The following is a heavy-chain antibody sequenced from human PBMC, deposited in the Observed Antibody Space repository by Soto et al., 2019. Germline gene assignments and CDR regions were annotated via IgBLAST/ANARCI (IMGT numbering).Heavy chain of an antibody. V-gene: IGHV4-30-4*01. CDR1: GASVSNSEHY. CDR3: ARLSGYDPAGAADK. Sequence: QVPLQESGPGLVKASQTLSLTFNLSGASVSNSEHYWSWIPPPPRKGLEWIGYSYYSGGSYYNASLQRRVSISVDTSQNQFSLKLTSVTAADTAVYYCARLSGYDPAGAADKWGPGILVSVSS. D-gene: IGHD5-12*01. J-gene: IGHJ4*02. CDR2: SYYSGGS.